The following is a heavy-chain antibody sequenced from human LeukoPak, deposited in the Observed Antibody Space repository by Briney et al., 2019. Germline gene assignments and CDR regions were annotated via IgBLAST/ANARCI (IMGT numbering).Heavy chain of an antibody. D-gene: IGHD4-23*01. CDR3: AKDQYGGNPQYYFDY. CDR2: ITSGLTYI. J-gene: IGHJ4*02. Sequence: PGGSLRLSCAASGFTFKTYTMNWVRQAPGKGLEWVSSITSGLTYISYADSVKGRFTISRDNAKNSLSLQMNSLRAEDTAVYYCAKDQYGGNPQYYFDYWGQGTLVTVSS. V-gene: IGHV3-21*04. CDR1: GFTFKTYT.